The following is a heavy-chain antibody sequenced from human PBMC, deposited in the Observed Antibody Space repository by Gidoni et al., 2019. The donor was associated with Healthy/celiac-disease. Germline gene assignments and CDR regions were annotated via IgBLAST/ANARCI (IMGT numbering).Heavy chain of an antibody. CDR1: GGYISRSY. V-gene: IGHV4-59*01. CDR2: IYYSGST. Sequence: QVQLQESGPGLVKPSETLSLTCPVPGGYISRSYRSWIRQPPGKGLEWIGYIYYSGSTNYNPSLKSRVTISVNTSKNQFSLKLSSVTAADTAVYYCARGASGNGPIWYYYYYMDVWGKGTTVTVSS. CDR3: ARGASGNGPIWYYYYYMDV. D-gene: IGHD1-26*01. J-gene: IGHJ6*03.